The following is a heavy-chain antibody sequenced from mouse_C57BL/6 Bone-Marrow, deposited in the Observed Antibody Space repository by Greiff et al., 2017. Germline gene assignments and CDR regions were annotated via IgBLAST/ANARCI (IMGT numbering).Heavy chain of an antibody. V-gene: IGHV1-63*01. D-gene: IGHD1-1*01. Sequence: QVQLQQSGAELVRPGTSVKMSCKASGYTFTNYWIGWAKQRPGHGLEWIGDIYPGGGYTNYNEKFKGKATLTADNSSSTAYMQFSSLTSADSAIYYCARYYYGSSSLSLFDVWGTGTTVTVSS. CDR3: ARYYYGSSSLSLFDV. CDR2: IYPGGGYT. CDR1: GYTFTNYW. J-gene: IGHJ1*03.